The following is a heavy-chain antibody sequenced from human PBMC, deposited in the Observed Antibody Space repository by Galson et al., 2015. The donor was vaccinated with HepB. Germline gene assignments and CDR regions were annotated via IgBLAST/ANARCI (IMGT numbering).Heavy chain of an antibody. CDR3: AKVFPEKTDGWYRQALYYFDS. V-gene: IGHV3-23*01. D-gene: IGHD6-19*01. Sequence: SLRLSCAVSGFTFSYYAMSWVRQAPGKGLEWVSAITPSGDNTYCADSMKGRFTISRDNSQNTLFLQMNSLRADDTAIYFCAKVFPEKTDGWYRQALYYFDSWGQGTRVTVSS. J-gene: IGHJ4*02. CDR2: ITPSGDNT. CDR1: GFTFSYYA.